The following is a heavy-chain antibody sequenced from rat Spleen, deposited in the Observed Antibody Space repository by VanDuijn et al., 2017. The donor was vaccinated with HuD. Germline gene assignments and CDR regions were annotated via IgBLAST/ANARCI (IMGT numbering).Heavy chain of an antibody. Sequence: EVQLVESGGGLVQPGRSLKLSCVASGFTFNNYWMTWIRQAPGKGLEWVASITNTGGSTYYPDSVKGRFTISRDNAKSTLYLQMNSLRSEDTATYYCTRGYYGLLGRYFDYWGQGVMVTVSS. CDR2: ITNTGGST. D-gene: IGHD1-6*01. CDR1: GFTFNNYW. V-gene: IGHV5-31*01. J-gene: IGHJ2*01. CDR3: TRGYYGLLGRYFDY.